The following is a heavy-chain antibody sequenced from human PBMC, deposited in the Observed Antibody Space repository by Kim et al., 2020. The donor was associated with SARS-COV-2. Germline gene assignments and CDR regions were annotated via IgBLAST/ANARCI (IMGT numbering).Heavy chain of an antibody. CDR2: ISWNSGSI. D-gene: IGHD7-27*01. Sequence: GGSLRLSCAASGFTFDDYAMHWVRQAPGKGLEWVSGISWNSGSIGYADSVKGRFTISRDNAKNSLYLQMNSLRAEDTALYYCAKGNWGSTRGYFDYWGQGTLVTVSS. CDR1: GFTFDDYA. J-gene: IGHJ4*02. V-gene: IGHV3-9*01. CDR3: AKGNWGSTRGYFDY.